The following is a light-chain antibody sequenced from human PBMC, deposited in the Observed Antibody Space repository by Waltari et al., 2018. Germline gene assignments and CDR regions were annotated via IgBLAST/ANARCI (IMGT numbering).Light chain of an antibody. CDR2: KGN. V-gene: IGLV8-61*01. CDR1: SRAFPTPPH. CDR3: RMYMGSGIWV. Sequence: QAAVTQELQFSVYPGGTVTLTSAVSSRAFPTPPHPRWYQQTPGQAPRTPVYKGNNRSSGVPDRFSGSILGNKASLTITGAQAADESDYYCRMYMGSGIWVFGGGTKLTVL. J-gene: IGLJ3*02.